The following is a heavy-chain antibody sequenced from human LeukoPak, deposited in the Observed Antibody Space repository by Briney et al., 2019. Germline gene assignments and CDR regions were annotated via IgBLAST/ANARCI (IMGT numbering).Heavy chain of an antibody. CDR1: GFTFSSYS. V-gene: IGHV3-21*01. D-gene: IGHD2-15*01. J-gene: IGHJ4*02. CDR2: ISSSSSYI. Sequence: SGESLRLSCAASGFTFSSYSMNWVRQAPGKGLEWVSSISSSSSYIYYADSVKGRFTISRDNAKNSLYLQMNSLRAEDTAVYYCARDRATSDYWGQGTLVTVSS. CDR3: ARDRATSDY.